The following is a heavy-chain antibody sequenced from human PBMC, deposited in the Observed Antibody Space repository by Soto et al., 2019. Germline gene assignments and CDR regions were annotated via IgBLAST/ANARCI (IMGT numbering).Heavy chain of an antibody. V-gene: IGHV3-23*01. CDR1: GFTFSSYA. CDR3: AKGGGSKDYYDTSGYYLYYYYAMDV. D-gene: IGHD3-22*01. CDR2: LSGSGVST. J-gene: IGHJ6*02. Sequence: EVQLLESGGGLVQPGGSLRLSCAASGFTFSSYAMTWFRKAPGKGLEWVSALSGSGVSTYYADSVKGRFTISRDNSKNTLYLQMNSLRAEDTAVYYCAKGGGSKDYYDTSGYYLYYYYAMDVWGQGTTVTVSS.